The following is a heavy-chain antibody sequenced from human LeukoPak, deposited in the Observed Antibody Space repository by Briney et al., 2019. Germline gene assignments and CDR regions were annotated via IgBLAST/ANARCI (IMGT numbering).Heavy chain of an antibody. V-gene: IGHV4-59*03. Sequence: SETLSLTCTVSGGSISSYYWSWIRQPPGKGLEWIGYISYSGNTNYNPSLKSRVTISVDTSKNQFSLRLSSVTAADTAVYYCALDGGSVGYDYWGQGTLVTVSS. CDR3: ALDGGSVGYDY. CDR2: ISYSGNT. D-gene: IGHD5-24*01. J-gene: IGHJ4*02. CDR1: GGSISSYY.